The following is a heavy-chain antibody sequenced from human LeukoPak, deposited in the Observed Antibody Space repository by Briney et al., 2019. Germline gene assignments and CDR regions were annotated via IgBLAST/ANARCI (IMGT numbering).Heavy chain of an antibody. CDR1: GGSITSNSYY. J-gene: IGHJ5*02. Sequence: KASQTLSLTCTVSGGSITSNSYYWNWIRQPAGKGLEWIGRVYTSGSTNYNPSLKSRATISVDTSKNQFSLKLNSVTAADTAVYYCAASEYSYGGIGFDPWGQGTLVTVSS. CDR3: AASEYSYGGIGFDP. V-gene: IGHV4-61*02. D-gene: IGHD5-18*01. CDR2: VYTSGST.